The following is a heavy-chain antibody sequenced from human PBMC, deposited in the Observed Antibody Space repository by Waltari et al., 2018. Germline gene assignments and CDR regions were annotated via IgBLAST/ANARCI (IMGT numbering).Heavy chain of an antibody. Sequence: QVQLQQWGAGLLKPSETLSLTCAVYGGSFSGYYWNWISQPPGKGLEWIGEINHSGSTNYNPSLKSRVTISVDTSKNQFSLKLSSVTAADTAVYYCARFPYYYGSGSYYWGQGTLVTVSS. CDR2: INHSGST. D-gene: IGHD3-10*01. J-gene: IGHJ4*02. CDR1: GGSFSGYY. CDR3: ARFPYYYGSGSYY. V-gene: IGHV4-34*01.